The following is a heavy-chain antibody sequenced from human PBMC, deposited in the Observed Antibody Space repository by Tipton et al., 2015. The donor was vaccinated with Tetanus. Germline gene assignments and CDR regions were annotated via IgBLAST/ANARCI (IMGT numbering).Heavy chain of an antibody. D-gene: IGHD3-22*01. CDR3: AGDRGFTTYNYFDP. V-gene: IGHV4-4*07. CDR1: GDSISSNY. CDR2: IYINGRN. J-gene: IGHJ5*02. Sequence: GLVKPSETLSLTCTVSGDSISSNYWSWIRQPAGKGPEWIGRIYINGRNNYNPSLKSRVTMSIGTSKNQFSLNLRSVTAADTAVYYCAGDRGFTTYNYFDPWGQGTLVTVSS.